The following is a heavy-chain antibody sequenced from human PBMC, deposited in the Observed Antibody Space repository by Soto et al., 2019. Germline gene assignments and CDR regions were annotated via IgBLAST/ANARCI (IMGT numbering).Heavy chain of an antibody. V-gene: IGHV1-18*01. Sequence: QVQLVQSGAEVKKPGASLKVSCKPSGYTFTSYGITWVRQAPGQGLEWMGWISAYNGNTNYAQKFQGRVTMTTDTSTSRAYRELRSLGSDDTAVYYCASGWFGEFVYQFDYWGQGTLVTVSS. J-gene: IGHJ4*02. CDR2: ISAYNGNT. CDR1: GYTFTSYG. CDR3: ASGWFGEFVYQFDY. D-gene: IGHD3-10*01.